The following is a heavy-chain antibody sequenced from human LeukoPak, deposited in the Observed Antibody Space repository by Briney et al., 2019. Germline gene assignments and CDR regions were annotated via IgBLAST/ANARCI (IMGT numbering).Heavy chain of an antibody. CDR3: AELGITMIGGV. CDR2: ITSSSASM. Sequence: GGSLRLSCAASGFTFTTYSMNWVRQAPGKGLEWVSSITSSSASMYYADSVKGRFTISRDNAKNSLYLQMNSLRAEDTAVYYCAELGITMIGGVWGKGTTVTISS. J-gene: IGHJ6*04. V-gene: IGHV3-21*01. D-gene: IGHD3-10*02. CDR1: GFTFTTYS.